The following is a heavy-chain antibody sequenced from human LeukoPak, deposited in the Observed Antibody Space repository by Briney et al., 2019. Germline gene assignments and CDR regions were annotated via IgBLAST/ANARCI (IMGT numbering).Heavy chain of an antibody. CDR1: GYSFTTYW. Sequence: GESLRISCKGSGYSFTTYWISWVRQMPGKGLEWMGRIDPSDSYTNHSPSFQGHVTISADKSISTAYLHWSSLKASDTAMYYCARRGKMVTDFDYWGQGTLVTVSS. CDR2: IDPSDSYT. V-gene: IGHV5-10-1*01. D-gene: IGHD5-18*01. CDR3: ARRGKMVTDFDY. J-gene: IGHJ4*02.